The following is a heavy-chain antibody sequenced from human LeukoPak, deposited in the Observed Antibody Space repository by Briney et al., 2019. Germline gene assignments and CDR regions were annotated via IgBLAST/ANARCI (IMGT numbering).Heavy chain of an antibody. V-gene: IGHV4-4*07. CDR2: IYTSGST. CDR3: ARDKINYDFWSGYCPMDV. J-gene: IGHJ6*03. D-gene: IGHD3-3*01. CDR1: GGSISSYY. Sequence: SETLSLTCTVSGGSISSYYWSWIRQPAGKGLEWIGRIYTSGSTNYNPSLKSRVTMSVDASKNQFSLKLSSVTAADTAVYYCARDKINYDFWSGYCPMDVWGKGTTVTVSS.